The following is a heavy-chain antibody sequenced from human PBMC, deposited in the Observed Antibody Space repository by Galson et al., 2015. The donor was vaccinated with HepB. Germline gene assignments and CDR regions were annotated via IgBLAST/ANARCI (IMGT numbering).Heavy chain of an antibody. D-gene: IGHD3-22*01. V-gene: IGHV7-4-1*02. CDR2: INTNTGNP. J-gene: IGHJ4*02. CDR3: ARGWNYYDSSGYYYSFDY. Sequence: SVKVSCKASGYTFSRYAMNWVRQAPGQGLEWMGWINTNTGNPTYAQGFTGRFVFSLDTSVSTAYLQISSLKAEDTAVYYCARGWNYYDSSGYYYSFDYWGQGTLVTVSS. CDR1: GYTFSRYA.